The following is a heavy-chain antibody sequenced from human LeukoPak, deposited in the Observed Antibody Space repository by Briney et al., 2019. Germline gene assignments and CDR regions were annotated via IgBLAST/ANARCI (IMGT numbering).Heavy chain of an antibody. Sequence: SETLSLTCTVSGGSISSNSYYWGSIRQPPGKGLGWIGSIYNRGCTYYNSSLNSRVTISVYTSKHQFSLKQTSATAADTAVYYCARQVYYYDRSGCYYVDFFDFWGQGTLVTVSS. D-gene: IGHD3-22*01. CDR3: ARQVYYYDRSGCYYVDFFDF. J-gene: IGHJ4*02. CDR1: GGSISSNSYY. V-gene: IGHV4-39*01. CDR2: IYNRGCT.